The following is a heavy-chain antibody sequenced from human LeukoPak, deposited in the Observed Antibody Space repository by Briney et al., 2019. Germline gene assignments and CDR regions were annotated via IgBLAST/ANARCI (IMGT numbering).Heavy chain of an antibody. J-gene: IGHJ5*02. Sequence: GGSLRLSCAASGFTFSSYWMSWVRQAPGKGLEWVANIKQDGSEKYYVDSVKGRFTISRDNSKNTLYLQMNSLRAEDTAVYYCARGGYCSGGSCPNWFDPWGQGTLVTVSS. D-gene: IGHD2-15*01. CDR2: IKQDGSEK. V-gene: IGHV3-7*03. CDR1: GFTFSSYW. CDR3: ARGGYCSGGSCPNWFDP.